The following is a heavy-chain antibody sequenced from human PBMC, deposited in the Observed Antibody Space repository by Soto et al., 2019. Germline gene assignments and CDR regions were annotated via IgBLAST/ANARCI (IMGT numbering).Heavy chain of an antibody. Sequence: TGGPLRLSCAASGFTFSSYGMHWVRQAPGKGLEWVAVIWYDGSNKYYADSVKGRFTISRDNSKNTLYLQMNSLRAEDTAVYYCASLRGYSYGDFDYWGQGTLVTVSS. D-gene: IGHD5-18*01. CDR1: GFTFSSYG. CDR2: IWYDGSNK. CDR3: ASLRGYSYGDFDY. J-gene: IGHJ4*02. V-gene: IGHV3-33*01.